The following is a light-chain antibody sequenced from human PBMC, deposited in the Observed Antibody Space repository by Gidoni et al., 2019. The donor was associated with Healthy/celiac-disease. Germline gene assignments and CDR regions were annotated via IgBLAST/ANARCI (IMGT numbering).Light chain of an antibody. Sequence: DIVMTQSPDSLAVSLGERANINCKSSQSVLYSSNNKNYLAWYQQKPGQPPKLLLYWASTRESGFPDRFSGSGSGTDFTLTISSLQAEYVAVYYCQQYYSTPHTFXQXTKMEIK. CDR2: WAS. V-gene: IGKV4-1*01. J-gene: IGKJ2*01. CDR1: QSVLYSSNNKNY. CDR3: QQYYSTPHT.